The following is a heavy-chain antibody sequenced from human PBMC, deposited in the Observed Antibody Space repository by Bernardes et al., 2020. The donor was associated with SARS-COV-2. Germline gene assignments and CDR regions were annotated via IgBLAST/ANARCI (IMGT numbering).Heavy chain of an antibody. CDR3: ARGDCSSTSCYSDYYGIDV. Sequence: GGSLRLSCAASGFTFSRYDMHWVRQATGKGLEWVSGIGSGGDTYYPGSVKGRFTISRENAKNSLYLQMNSLRAGDTAVYYCARGDCSSTSCYSDYYGIDVWGQGTTVTVSS. J-gene: IGHJ6*02. V-gene: IGHV3-13*04. CDR1: GFTFSRYD. CDR2: IGSGGDT. D-gene: IGHD2-2*01.